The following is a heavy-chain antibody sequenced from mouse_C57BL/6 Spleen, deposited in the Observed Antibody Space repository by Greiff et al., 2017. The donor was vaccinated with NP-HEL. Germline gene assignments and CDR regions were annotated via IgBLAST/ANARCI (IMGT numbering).Heavy chain of an antibody. CDR3: ARGEAQASAMDY. D-gene: IGHD3-2*02. CDR2: IDPSDSYT. Sequence: QVQLQQPGAELVKPGASVKLSCKASGYTFTSYWMQWVKQRPGQGLEWIGEIDPSDSYTNYNQKFKGKATLTVDTSSSTAYMQLSSLTSEDSAVYYCARGEAQASAMDYWGQGTSVAVSS. CDR1: GYTFTSYW. J-gene: IGHJ4*01. V-gene: IGHV1-50*01.